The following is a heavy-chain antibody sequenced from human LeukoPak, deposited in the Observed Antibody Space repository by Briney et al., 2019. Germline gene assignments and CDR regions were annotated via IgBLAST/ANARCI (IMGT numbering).Heavy chain of an antibody. V-gene: IGHV3-30*02. CDR3: AKEGKDQDAFDI. CDR2: IRYDGSNK. D-gene: IGHD3-10*01. J-gene: IGHJ3*02. CDR1: GFTFSSYG. Sequence: GGSLRLSCAASGFTFSSYGMHWVRQAPGKGLEWVAFIRYDGSNKYYADSVKGRFTISRDNSKNTLYLQMNSLRAEDTAVYYCAKEGKDQDAFDIWGQGTMVTVSS.